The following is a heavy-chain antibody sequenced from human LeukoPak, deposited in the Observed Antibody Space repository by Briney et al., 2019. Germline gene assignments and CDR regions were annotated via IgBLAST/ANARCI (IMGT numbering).Heavy chain of an antibody. CDR1: GFTFSSYA. V-gene: IGHV3-30-3*01. Sequence: PGRSLRLSCAASGFTFSSYAMHWVRQAPGKGLEWVAVISYDGSNKYYADSVKGRFTISRDNSKNTLYLQMNSLRAEDTAVYYCARDGDVVVTATVDSEEYGYYYGMGVWGQGTTVTVSS. D-gene: IGHD2-21*02. CDR3: ARDGDVVVTATVDSEEYGYYYGMGV. CDR2: ISYDGSNK. J-gene: IGHJ6*02.